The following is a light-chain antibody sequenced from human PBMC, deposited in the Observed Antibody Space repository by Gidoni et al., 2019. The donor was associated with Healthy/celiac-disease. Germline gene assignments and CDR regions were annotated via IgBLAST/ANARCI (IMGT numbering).Light chain of an antibody. Sequence: DIQMTQSPPTLSAFVGARVTITCRASQSISSWLAWYQQKPGKAPKLLISKASTVESGVPSRFSGSGAGKEFALTISSLQPDDFATYYCKQYSSYSWTFGQGTKVEIK. J-gene: IGKJ1*01. CDR1: QSISSW. CDR3: KQYSSYSWT. CDR2: KAS. V-gene: IGKV1-5*03.